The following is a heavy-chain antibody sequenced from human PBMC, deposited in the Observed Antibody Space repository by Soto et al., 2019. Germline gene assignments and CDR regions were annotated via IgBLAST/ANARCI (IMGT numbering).Heavy chain of an antibody. Sequence: EVQVVESGGGLVQPGGSLRLSCAASGFNFSSYCMSWVRQAPGKGLEWVANIKEDGSEKNYVDSVKGQFTISRDNAKNSLHLQMNSLRAEDTAVYYCARERYYYGSGDYWGQGTLVTVSS. V-gene: IGHV3-7*01. J-gene: IGHJ4*02. CDR2: IKEDGSEK. D-gene: IGHD3-10*01. CDR1: GFNFSSYC. CDR3: ARERYYYGSGDY.